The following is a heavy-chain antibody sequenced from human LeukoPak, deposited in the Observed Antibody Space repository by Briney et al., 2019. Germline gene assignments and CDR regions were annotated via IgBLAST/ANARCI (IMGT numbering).Heavy chain of an antibody. CDR2: MNPNSGNT. D-gene: IGHD2-15*01. CDR3: AREGYCSGGSCHERFDY. V-gene: IGHV1-8*01. J-gene: IGHJ4*02. Sequence: ASVKVSCKASGYTFTSYDINWVRQATGQGLEWMGWMNPNSGNTGYAQKFQGRVTMTRNTSISTAYMELSSLRSEDTAVYYSAREGYCSGGSCHERFDYWGQGTLVTVSS. CDR1: GYTFTSYD.